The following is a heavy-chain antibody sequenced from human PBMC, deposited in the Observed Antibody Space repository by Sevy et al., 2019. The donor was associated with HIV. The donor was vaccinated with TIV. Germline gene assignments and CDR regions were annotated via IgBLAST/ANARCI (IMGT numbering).Heavy chain of an antibody. J-gene: IGHJ3*02. CDR3: AGDFDTMVRGGLYAFDI. D-gene: IGHD3-10*01. CDR1: GFTFSDYY. V-gene: IGHV3-11*04. CDR2: ISSSGSTI. Sequence: GGSLRLSCAASGFTFSDYYMSWIRQAPGKGLEWVSYISSSGSTIYYADSVKGRFTISRDNAKNSLYLQMNSLRAEDTAVYYCAGDFDTMVRGGLYAFDIWGQGTMVTVSS.